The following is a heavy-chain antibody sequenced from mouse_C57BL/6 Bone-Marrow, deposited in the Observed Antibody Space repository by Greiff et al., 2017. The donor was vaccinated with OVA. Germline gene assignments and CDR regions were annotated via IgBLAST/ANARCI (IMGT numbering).Heavy chain of an antibody. V-gene: IGHV1-9*01. CDR1: GYTFTGYW. CDR2: ILPGSGST. CDR3: AREAGYYGNCGFAY. J-gene: IGHJ3*01. Sequence: VQLQQSGAELMKPGASVKLSCKATGYTFTGYWIEWVKQRPGHGLEWIGEILPGSGSTNYNEKFKGKATFTADTSSTTAYMQLSSLTTEDSAIYYCAREAGYYGNCGFAYWGQGTLVTVSA. D-gene: IGHD2-1*01.